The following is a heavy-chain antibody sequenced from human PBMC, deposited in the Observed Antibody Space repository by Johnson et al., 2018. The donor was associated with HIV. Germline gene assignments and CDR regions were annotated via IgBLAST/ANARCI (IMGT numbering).Heavy chain of an antibody. CDR3: AGARAENWNSQSTSDAFDI. CDR2: INWNGGST. D-gene: IGHD1-1*01. Sequence: VQLVESGGGVVRPGGSLRLSCAASGFTFDDYGMSWVRQAPGKGLEWVSGINWNGGSTGYADSVKGRFTISRDNAKNSLYLQMNSLRAEDTALYYCAGARAENWNSQSTSDAFDIWGQGTMVTVSS. V-gene: IGHV3-20*04. J-gene: IGHJ3*02. CDR1: GFTFDDYG.